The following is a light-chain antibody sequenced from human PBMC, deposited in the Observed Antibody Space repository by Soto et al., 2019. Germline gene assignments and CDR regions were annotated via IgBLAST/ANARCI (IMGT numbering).Light chain of an antibody. CDR2: EVS. V-gene: IGLV2-8*01. CDR3: SSYAGSNNYV. Sequence: QSALTQPPSASGSPGQSVTISCTGTSSDVGGYNYVSWYQQHPGKAPKLMIYEVSKRPSGVPDRFSGSKSGNTASLTVSGLQAEHEADYYCSSYAGSNNYVFGPGTKLTVL. CDR1: SSDVGGYNY. J-gene: IGLJ1*01.